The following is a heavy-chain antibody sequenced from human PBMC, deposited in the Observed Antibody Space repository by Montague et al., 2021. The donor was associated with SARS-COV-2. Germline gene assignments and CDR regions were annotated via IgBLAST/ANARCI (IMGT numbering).Heavy chain of an antibody. CDR1: GFTFSSYG. Sequence: SRSLSCAASGFTFSSYGMHWVRQAPGKGLEWVAVIWYDGSNKYYADSVKGRFTISRDNSKNTLYLQMNSLRAEDTAVYYCARDAKDYGEGFDYWGQGTLVTVSS. J-gene: IGHJ4*02. CDR3: ARDAKDYGEGFDY. D-gene: IGHD4-17*01. CDR2: IWYDGSNK. V-gene: IGHV3-33*01.